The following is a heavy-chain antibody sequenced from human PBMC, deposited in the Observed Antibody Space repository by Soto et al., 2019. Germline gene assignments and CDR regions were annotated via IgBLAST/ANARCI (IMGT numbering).Heavy chain of an antibody. CDR2: ISYTGIT. Sequence: QLQESGPGLVKPSETLSLTCSVSGGSVSSGDYYWSWLRQPPGKGLEWIGYISYTGITNYNPSLKSRVTISLDTSKNQFSLKLSSVTAADTAVYYCARDRGPSLSGDLDYWGQGTQVTVSP. CDR1: GGSVSSGDYY. V-gene: IGHV4-61*08. CDR3: ARDRGPSLSGDLDY. D-gene: IGHD4-17*01. J-gene: IGHJ4*02.